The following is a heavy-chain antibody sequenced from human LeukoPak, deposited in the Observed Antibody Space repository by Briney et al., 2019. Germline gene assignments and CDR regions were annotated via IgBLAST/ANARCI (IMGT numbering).Heavy chain of an antibody. Sequence: GGSLRLSCAASGFTFSSYEMNWARQAPGKGLEWVSYISSSGSTIYYADSVKGRFTISRDNAKNSLYLQMNSLRAEDTAVYYCARVQWLVNFDYWGQGTLVTVSS. J-gene: IGHJ4*02. D-gene: IGHD6-19*01. CDR3: ARVQWLVNFDY. CDR2: ISSSGSTI. CDR1: GFTFSSYE. V-gene: IGHV3-48*03.